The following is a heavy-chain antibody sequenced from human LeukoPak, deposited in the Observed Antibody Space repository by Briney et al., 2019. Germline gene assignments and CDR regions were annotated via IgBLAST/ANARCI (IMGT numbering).Heavy chain of an antibody. D-gene: IGHD6-13*01. V-gene: IGHV3-53*01. CDR1: GFTVSSNY. CDR2: IYSGGST. J-gene: IGHJ4*02. CDR3: ARGHSSSWYYFDY. Sequence: GGSLRLSCAASGFTVSSNYMSWVRQAPGKGLEWVSVIYSGGSTYYADSVKGRFTISRDNSKNTLYLQMNSLRAEDTAVYYCARGHSSSWYYFDYWGQGTLVTVSS.